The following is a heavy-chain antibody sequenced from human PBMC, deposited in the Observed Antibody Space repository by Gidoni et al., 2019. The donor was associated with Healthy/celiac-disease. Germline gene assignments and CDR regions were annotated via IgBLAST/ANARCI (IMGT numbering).Heavy chain of an antibody. Sequence: EVQLVESGGGLVKPGGSLRLSCAASGFPFINAWMSWVRQAPGKGLEWVGRIKSKTDGGTTDYAAPVKGRFTISRDDSKNTLYLQMNSLKTEDTAVYYCTTRYYDFSSGYYFDYWGQGTLVTVSS. CDR3: TTRYYDFSSGYYFDY. CDR2: IKSKTDGGTT. V-gene: IGHV3-15*01. J-gene: IGHJ4*02. D-gene: IGHD3-3*01. CDR1: GFPFINAW.